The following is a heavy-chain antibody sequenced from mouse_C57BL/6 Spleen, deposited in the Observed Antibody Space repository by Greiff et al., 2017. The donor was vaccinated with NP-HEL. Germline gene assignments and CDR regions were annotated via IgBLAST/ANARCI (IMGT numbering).Heavy chain of an antibody. CDR1: GFSLSTSGMG. Sequence: QVTLKESGPGILQSSQTLSLTCSFSGFSLSTSGMGVSWIRQPSGKGLEWLAHIYWDDDKRYNPSLKSRLAISKDTSRNQVFLKITSVDTADTATYYCARRSYYSKGSYYFDYWGQGTTLTVSS. CDR3: ARRSYYSKGSYYFDY. J-gene: IGHJ2*01. CDR2: IYWDDDK. D-gene: IGHD2-5*01. V-gene: IGHV8-12*01.